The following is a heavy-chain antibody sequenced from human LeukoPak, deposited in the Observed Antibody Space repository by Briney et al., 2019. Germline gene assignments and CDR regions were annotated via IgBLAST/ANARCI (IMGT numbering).Heavy chain of an antibody. Sequence: SETLSLTCTVSGYSISSGYYWGWIRQPPGKGLEWIGSIYHSGSTYYSPSLKSRVTISVDTSKNQFSLKLSSVTAADTAVYYCAGRYSGSYGWGQGTLVTVSS. CDR1: GYSISSGYY. CDR2: IYHSGST. J-gene: IGHJ4*02. V-gene: IGHV4-38-2*02. D-gene: IGHD1-26*01. CDR3: AGRYSGSYG.